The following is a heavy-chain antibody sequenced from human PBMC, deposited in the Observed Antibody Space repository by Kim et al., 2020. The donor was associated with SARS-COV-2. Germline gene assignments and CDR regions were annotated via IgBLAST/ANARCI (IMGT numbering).Heavy chain of an antibody. J-gene: IGHJ6*02. CDR3: ARAFAAGGFEVLWVARGYYYYGMDV. D-gene: IGHD3-10*01. V-gene: IGHV3-48*02. Sequence: GGSLRLSCAASGFTFSSYSMNWVRQAPGKGLEWVSYISSSSSTIYYADSVKGRFTISRDNAKNSLYLQMNSLRDEDTAVYYFARAFAAGGFEVLWVARGYYYYGMDVWGQGTTVTVSS. CDR2: ISSSSSTI. CDR1: GFTFSSYS.